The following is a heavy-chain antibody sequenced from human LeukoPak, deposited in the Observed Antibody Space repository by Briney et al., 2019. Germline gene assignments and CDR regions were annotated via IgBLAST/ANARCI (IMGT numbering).Heavy chain of an antibody. CDR3: ATEYGSGSYFAY. CDR1: GYTFTSYY. V-gene: IGHV1-46*01. D-gene: IGHD3-10*01. J-gene: IGHJ4*02. Sequence: GASVKVSCKASGYTFTSYYMHWVRQAPGQGLEWMGIIDPSGGSTNYAQKFQGRVTMTEDTSTDTAYMELSSLRSEDTAVYYCATEYGSGSYFAYWSQGTLVTVSS. CDR2: IDPSGGST.